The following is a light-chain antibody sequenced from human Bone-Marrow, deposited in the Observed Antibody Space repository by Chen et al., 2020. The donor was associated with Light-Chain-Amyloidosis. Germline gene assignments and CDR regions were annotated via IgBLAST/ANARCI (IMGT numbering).Light chain of an antibody. CDR3: SSYTSSSTLV. V-gene: IGLV2-14*01. CDR2: EVS. CDR1: SSDVGAYNH. Sequence: QSALTQPASVSGSPEQSITISCTGTSSDVGAYNHVSWYQQHPGKAPKLMIYEVSNRPSGVSIRFSGSKSGYTASLTISGLQAEDEADYYCSSYTSSSTLVLGGGTKLTVL. J-gene: IGLJ3*02.